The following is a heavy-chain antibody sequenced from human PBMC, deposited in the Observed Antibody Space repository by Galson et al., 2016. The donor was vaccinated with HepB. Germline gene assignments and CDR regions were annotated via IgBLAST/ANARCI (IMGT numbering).Heavy chain of an antibody. J-gene: IGHJ4*02. CDR1: GGSFTRFA. CDR3: ARDAFGEFFGSSPDAVT. V-gene: IGHV1-69*04. CDR2: IIPVLGIV. D-gene: IGHD3-10*01. Sequence: SVKVSCKASGGSFTRFALSWVRQAPGQGLEWMGRIIPVLGIVNYAQRFQGRVTISADKTTSTAYLDLISLTSDDTAVYYCARDAFGEFFGSSPDAVTWGQGTLVTVSS.